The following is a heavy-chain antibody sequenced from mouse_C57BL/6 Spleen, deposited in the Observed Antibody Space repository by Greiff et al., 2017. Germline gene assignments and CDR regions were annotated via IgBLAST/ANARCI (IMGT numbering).Heavy chain of an antibody. CDR1: GYTFTDYN. CDR2: INPNNGGT. CDR3: ARRSNYALYFDV. J-gene: IGHJ1*03. V-gene: IGHV1-18*01. D-gene: IGHD2-5*01. Sequence: VQLQQSGPELVKPGASVKIPCKASGYTFTDYNMDWVKQSHGKSLEWMGDINPNNGGTIYNQKFKGKATLTVDKSSSTAYMELRSLTSEDTAVYYCARRSNYALYFDVWGTGTTVTVSS.